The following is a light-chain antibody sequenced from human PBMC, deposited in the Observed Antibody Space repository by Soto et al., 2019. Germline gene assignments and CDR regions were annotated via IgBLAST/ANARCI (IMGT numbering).Light chain of an antibody. J-gene: IGKJ3*01. CDR2: AAS. Sequence: DIQMTQSPTSLSASVGDRVTITCRASQDIRNFVAWYQQKAGKARKLLIYAASTLQSGVPSRFSGSGSGTAFTLTINSLQPEDVATYSCQKYSSVPVFGSGTKVEIK. V-gene: IGKV1-27*01. CDR3: QKYSSVPV. CDR1: QDIRNF.